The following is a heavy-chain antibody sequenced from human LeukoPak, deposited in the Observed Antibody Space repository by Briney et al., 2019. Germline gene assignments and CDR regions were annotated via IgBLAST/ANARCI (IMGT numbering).Heavy chain of an antibody. J-gene: IGHJ4*02. V-gene: IGHV4-59*01. CDR2: IYFNGNT. CDR3: ARGEEMATSDFDY. Sequence: SETLSLTCSVSGASISNYYWNWIRQPPGKGLEWIGFIYFNGNTNYNPSLKSRVTMSVDTSKNQFSLKLSSVTAADTAIYYCARGEEMATSDFDYWGQGILVTVSS. CDR1: GASISNYY. D-gene: IGHD5-24*01.